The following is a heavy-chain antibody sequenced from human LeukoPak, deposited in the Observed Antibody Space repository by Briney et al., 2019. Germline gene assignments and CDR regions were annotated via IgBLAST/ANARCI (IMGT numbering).Heavy chain of an antibody. CDR2: ISAYNGNT. CDR1: GYTFTSYG. CDR3: ARIREGYYYMDV. Sequence: ASVKVSCKASGYTFTSYGISWVRQAPGQGLEWMGWISAYNGNTNYAQKRQGRVTLTTDTSTSPAYMELRSLRSDDKAVYYCARIREGYYYMDVWGKGTTVTVSS. V-gene: IGHV1-18*01. J-gene: IGHJ6*03.